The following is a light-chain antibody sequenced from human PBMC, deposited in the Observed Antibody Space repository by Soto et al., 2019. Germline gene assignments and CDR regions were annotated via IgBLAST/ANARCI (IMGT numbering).Light chain of an antibody. J-gene: IGKJ1*01. Sequence: EIVLAQSPGTLSLSPGERATLSCRARQNVTSSYLAWYQQKPGQAPRLLIYGASSRATGIPDRFSGSGSGTDFTLTISRLEPEDFAVYYCQQPGTFGQGTKVDIK. CDR3: QQPGT. V-gene: IGKV3-20*01. CDR2: GAS. CDR1: QNVTSSY.